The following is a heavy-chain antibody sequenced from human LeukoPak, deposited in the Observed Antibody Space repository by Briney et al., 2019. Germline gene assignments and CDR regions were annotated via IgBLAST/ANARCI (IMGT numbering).Heavy chain of an antibody. J-gene: IGHJ4*02. CDR2: IRYDGTNI. V-gene: IGHV3-30*02. CDR1: GFTFSIYG. Sequence: GGSLRLSCAASGFTFSIYGIHWVRQAPGKGLEWVAFIRYDGTNIYYADSVKGRFTISRDNSKNTVYLQMNSLRAEDTAVYYCAKDLRGYCSGGSCKTIDYWGQGNLVTVSS. CDR3: AKDLRGYCSGGSCKTIDY. D-gene: IGHD2-15*01.